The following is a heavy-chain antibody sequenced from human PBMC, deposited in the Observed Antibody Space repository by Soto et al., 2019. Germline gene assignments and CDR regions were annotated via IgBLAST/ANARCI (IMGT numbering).Heavy chain of an antibody. D-gene: IGHD3-22*01. V-gene: IGHV1-46*01. J-gene: IGHJ4*02. CDR2: INPSGGST. CDR1: GYTFTSYY. CDR3: ARGTYDSSGSFDY. Sequence: SLKGDWKGSGYTFTSYYMHWVRQSPGQGLEWMGIINPSGGSTSYAQKFQGRVTMTRDTSTSTVYMELSSLRSEDTAVYYCARGTYDSSGSFDYWGQATLVTVSS.